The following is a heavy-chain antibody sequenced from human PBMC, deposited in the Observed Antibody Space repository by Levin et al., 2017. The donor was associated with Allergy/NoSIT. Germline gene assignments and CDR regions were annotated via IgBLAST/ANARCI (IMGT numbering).Heavy chain of an antibody. CDR3: AKSEGLRRQF. V-gene: IGHV3-21*01. Sequence: GGSLRLSCAASGFTFSSYSMNWVRQAPGKGLEWVSSISSSSSYIYYADSVKGRFTISRDNAKNSLYLQMNSLRAEDTAVYYCAKSEGLRRQFWGQGTLVTVSS. CDR1: GFTFSSYS. D-gene: IGHD4-17*01. J-gene: IGHJ4*02. CDR2: ISSSSSYI.